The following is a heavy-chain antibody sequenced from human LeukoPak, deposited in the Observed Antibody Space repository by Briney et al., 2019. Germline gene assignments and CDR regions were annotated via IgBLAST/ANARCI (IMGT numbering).Heavy chain of an antibody. CDR1: GLTVSSNY. V-gene: IGHV3-53*01. CDR3: AKYKYDSRGYPYYFDY. CDR2: IYSGGST. Sequence: GGSLRLSCAPSGLTVSSNYMSWVRQAPGKGLEWVSVIYSGGSTYYADSVKGRFTISRDNSKNPLYLQMNSLRAEDTAVYYCAKYKYDSRGYPYYFDYWGQGTLVTVSS. J-gene: IGHJ4*02. D-gene: IGHD3-22*01.